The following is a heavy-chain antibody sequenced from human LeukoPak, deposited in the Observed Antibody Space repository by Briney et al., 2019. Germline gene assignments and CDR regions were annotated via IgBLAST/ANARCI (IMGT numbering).Heavy chain of an antibody. J-gene: IGHJ4*02. D-gene: IGHD2-2*01. V-gene: IGHV3-43D*03. Sequence: GGSLRLSCAASGFTFDDYAMHWVRQAPGKGLEWVSLVSWDGGSSSYADSVKGRFTISRDNSKNSLYLQMNSLRAEDTALYYCAKGALGVPAAIYFDYWGQGTLVTVSS. CDR3: AKGALGVPAAIYFDY. CDR1: GFTFDDYA. CDR2: VSWDGGSS.